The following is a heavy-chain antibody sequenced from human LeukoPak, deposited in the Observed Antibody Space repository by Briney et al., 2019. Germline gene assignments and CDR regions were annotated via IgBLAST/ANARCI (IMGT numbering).Heavy chain of an antibody. J-gene: IGHJ6*03. CDR1: GFTFSSYS. D-gene: IGHD6-6*01. CDR3: ARGSRGSSTFSYYYYTDV. V-gene: IGHV3-21*01. Sequence: GGSLRLSCAASGFTFSSYSMNWVRQAPGKGLEWVSSISGSGTYKYYADSVKGRFTISRDNAKNSLFLQMNSLRAEDTAVYYCARGSRGSSTFSYYYYTDVWGKGTTVTVSS. CDR2: ISGSGTYK.